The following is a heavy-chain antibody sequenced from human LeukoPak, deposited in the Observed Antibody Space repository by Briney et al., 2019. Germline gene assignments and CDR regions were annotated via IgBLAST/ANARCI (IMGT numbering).Heavy chain of an antibody. CDR2: ISSSGSTI. Sequence: PGGSLRLSCAASGFTFSSYEMNWVRQAPGNGLEWVSYISSSGSTIYYADSVKGRFTISRDNAKNSLYLQMNSLRAEDTAVYYCARERAGMGADAFDIWGQGTMVTVSS. CDR3: ARERAGMGADAFDI. V-gene: IGHV3-48*03. D-gene: IGHD1-26*01. CDR1: GFTFSSYE. J-gene: IGHJ3*02.